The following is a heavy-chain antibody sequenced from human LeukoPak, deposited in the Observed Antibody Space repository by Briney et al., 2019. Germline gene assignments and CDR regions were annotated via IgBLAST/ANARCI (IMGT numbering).Heavy chain of an antibody. CDR2: INPSGGST. CDR3: ASLYSGYDGDDY. Sequence: ASVKISFKASGYTFTSYYMHWVRQAPGQGLEWMGIINPSGGSTSYAQKFQGRVTMTRDTSTSTVYMELSSLRSEDTAVYYCASLYSGYDGDDYWGQGTLVTVSS. CDR1: GYTFTSYY. D-gene: IGHD5-12*01. J-gene: IGHJ4*02. V-gene: IGHV1-46*01.